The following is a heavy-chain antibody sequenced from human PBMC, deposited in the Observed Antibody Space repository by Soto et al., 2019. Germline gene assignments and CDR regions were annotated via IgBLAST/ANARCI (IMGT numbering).Heavy chain of an antibody. D-gene: IGHD2-8*01. J-gene: IGHJ6*02. CDR2: INPNSGGT. V-gene: IGHV1-2*02. CDR1: GYTFTGYY. Sequence: ASVKVSCKASGYTFTGYYMHWVRQAPGQGLEWMGWINPNSGGTNYAQKFQGRVTMTRDTSISTACMELSRLRSDDTAVYYCARDIVLMAGDYYYGMDVWGQGTTVTVSS. CDR3: ARDIVLMAGDYYYGMDV.